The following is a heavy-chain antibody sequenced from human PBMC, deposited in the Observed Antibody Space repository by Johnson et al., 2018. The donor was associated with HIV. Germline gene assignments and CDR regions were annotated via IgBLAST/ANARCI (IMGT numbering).Heavy chain of an antibody. CDR2: MSFDETNS. CDR3: AKGGSAVAVAFDI. J-gene: IGHJ3*02. V-gene: IGHV3-30-3*01. CDR1: GFSFSSFA. Sequence: HVQLVESGGGVVQPGRSLRLSCAASGFSFSSFAMHWVRQAPGKGLQWVAVMSFDETNSYDSDSVDVKGRFTISRDNSKNTLYLQMNSLRAEDTAVYYCAKGGSAVAVAFDIWGQGTMVTVSS. D-gene: IGHD6-19*01.